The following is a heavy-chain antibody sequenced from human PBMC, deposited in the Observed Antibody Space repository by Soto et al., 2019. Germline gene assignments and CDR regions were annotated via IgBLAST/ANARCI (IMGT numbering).Heavy chain of an antibody. V-gene: IGHV4-34*01. Sequence: PSETLSLTCAVYGGSFSGYYWTWIRQPPGTGLEWIGEINHSGSTNYNPSLKSRVTISVDTSKNQFSLKLTSVTAADTAVYYCAKANSGYGSFDHWGQGMLVTVSS. CDR1: GGSFSGYY. D-gene: IGHD5-12*01. CDR2: INHSGST. J-gene: IGHJ4*02. CDR3: AKANSGYGSFDH.